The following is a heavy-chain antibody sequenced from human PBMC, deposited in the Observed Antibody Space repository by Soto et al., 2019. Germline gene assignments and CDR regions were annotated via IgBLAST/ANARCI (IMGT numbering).Heavy chain of an antibody. D-gene: IGHD1-26*01. CDR1: GFTFSSYS. Sequence: GGSLRLSCAASGFTFSSYSMNWVRQAPGKGLEWVSSISSSSSYIYYADSVKGRFTISRDNSKNTLYLQMNSLRAEDTAVYYCARSIVGATRLDYWGQGTLVTVSS. J-gene: IGHJ4*02. CDR2: ISSSSSYI. CDR3: ARSIVGATRLDY. V-gene: IGHV3-21*04.